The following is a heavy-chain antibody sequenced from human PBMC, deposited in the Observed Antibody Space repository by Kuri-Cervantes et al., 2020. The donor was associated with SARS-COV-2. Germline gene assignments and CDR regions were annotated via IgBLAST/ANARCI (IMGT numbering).Heavy chain of an antibody. CDR1: GGSISGHY. CDR2: IFYSGST. Sequence: ESLKISCTVSGGSISGHYWSWIRQPPGKGLEWIGNIFYSGSTNYNPSLKSRVTISVDTSTNQFSLKLSSVTAADTAVYYCGRHFSSGVAVVPAANDHWGQGTLVTVSS. V-gene: IGHV4-59*08. CDR3: GRHFSSGVAVVPAANDH. J-gene: IGHJ5*02. D-gene: IGHD2-2*01.